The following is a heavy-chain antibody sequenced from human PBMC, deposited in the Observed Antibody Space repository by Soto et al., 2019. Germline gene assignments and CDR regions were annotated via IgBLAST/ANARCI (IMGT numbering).Heavy chain of an antibody. V-gene: IGHV3-15*07. CDR1: RFNFSAAW. Sequence: PGGSLRLSCVASRFNFSAAWLTWIRQAPGKGLEWVGRIKPESEGETADYTAPVRGRFTISRDDSQNTLHLQMDSLKTEDTAVYYCATVPHSSGPTWGLGVLVTVSS. CDR2: IKPESEGETA. J-gene: IGHJ4*02. CDR3: ATVPHSSGPT. D-gene: IGHD6-19*01.